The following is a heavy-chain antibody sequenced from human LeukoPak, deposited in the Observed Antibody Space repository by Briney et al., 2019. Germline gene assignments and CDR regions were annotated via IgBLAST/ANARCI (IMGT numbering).Heavy chain of an antibody. CDR2: IYTSGST. D-gene: IGHD4-17*01. CDR3: ARDTVTTLYYYYYMDV. V-gene: IGHV4-61*02. J-gene: IGHJ6*03. Sequence: SETLSLTCTVSGGSISSGSYYWSWIRQPAGKGLEWIGRIYTSGSTNYNPSLKSRVTISVDTSKNQFSLKLSSVTAADTAVYYCARDTVTTLYYYYYMDVWGKGTTVTVSS. CDR1: GGSISSGSYY.